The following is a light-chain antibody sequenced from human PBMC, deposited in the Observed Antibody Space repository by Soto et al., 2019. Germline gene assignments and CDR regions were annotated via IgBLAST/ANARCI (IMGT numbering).Light chain of an antibody. CDR1: SSDVCGYNY. J-gene: IGLJ1*01. CDR3: SSYTSSSTYV. CDR2: EVS. V-gene: IGLV2-14*01. Sequence: QSVLTQPASVSGSPGQSITISCTGTSSDVCGYNYVSWYQQHPGKAPKLMIYEVSNRPSGVSNRFSGSKSGNTASLTISGLQAEDEADYSCSSYTSSSTYVFGTGTKLTVL.